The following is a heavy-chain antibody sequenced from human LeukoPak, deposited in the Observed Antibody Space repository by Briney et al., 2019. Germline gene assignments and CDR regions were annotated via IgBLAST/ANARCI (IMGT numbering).Heavy chain of an antibody. CDR3: ARDHTVTTYYYYYMDV. D-gene: IGHD4-17*01. CDR2: ISSSSNTI. J-gene: IGHJ6*03. Sequence: GGSLRLYCAASGFTFSSYSWEWVRQAPGKGLEWVSYISSSSNTIYYAHSVKGRFTIYRDNAKNSLYLQMNSLRAEDTAVYYCARDHTVTTYYYYYMDVWGKGTTVTVSS. CDR1: GFTFSSYS. V-gene: IGHV3-48*01.